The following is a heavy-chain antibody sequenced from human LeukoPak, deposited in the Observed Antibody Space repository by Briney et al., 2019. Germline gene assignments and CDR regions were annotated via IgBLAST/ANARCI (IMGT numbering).Heavy chain of an antibody. V-gene: IGHV4-34*01. CDR2: INHSGST. D-gene: IGHD1-26*01. CDR1: GGSFSGYH. Sequence: SETLSLTCAVYGGSFSGYHWSWIRQPPGKGLEWIGEINHSGSTNYNPSLKSRVTISVDTSKNQFSLKLSSVTAADTAVYYCARDSRIGRGNYWGQGTLVTVSS. CDR3: ARDSRIGRGNY. J-gene: IGHJ4*02.